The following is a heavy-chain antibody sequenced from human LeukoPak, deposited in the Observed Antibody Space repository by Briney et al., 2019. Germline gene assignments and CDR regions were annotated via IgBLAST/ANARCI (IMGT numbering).Heavy chain of an antibody. CDR1: GYTFTGYY. CDR3: ATLAGLPYYYYMDV. J-gene: IGHJ6*03. CDR2: INPNSGGT. Sequence: ASVKVSCKASGYTFTGYYMHWVRQAPGQGLEWMGWINPNSGGTNYAQKFQGRATMTRDTSISTAYMELSRLRSDDTAVYYCATLAGLPYYYYMDVWGKGTTVTISS. V-gene: IGHV1-2*02. D-gene: IGHD5-18*01.